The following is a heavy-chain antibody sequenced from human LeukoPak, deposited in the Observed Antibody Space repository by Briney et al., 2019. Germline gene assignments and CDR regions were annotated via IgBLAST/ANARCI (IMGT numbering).Heavy chain of an antibody. V-gene: IGHV1-18*04. D-gene: IGHD4-17*01. CDR3: AREVCGDYVSYLLH. CDR2: ISAYNGKT. J-gene: IGHJ1*01. Sequence: ASVKVSCKASGYTFTNYGISWVRQAPGQEAEWMGWISAYNGKTTYAQKVQGRVTMTTDTSTSTAYMELRRLRSDDTVVDYWAREVCGDYVSYLLHWGQGTLVIVSS. CDR1: GYTFTNYG.